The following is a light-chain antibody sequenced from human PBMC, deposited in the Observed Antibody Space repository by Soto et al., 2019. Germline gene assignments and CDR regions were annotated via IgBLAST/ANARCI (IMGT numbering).Light chain of an antibody. Sequence: QTVVTQEPSISVSPGGTVTLTCGLSSGSVSTSYFPSWYQQTPGQAPRTLIYNTNTRSSGVPDRFSGSILGGKAALTITGAQADDESHYFCLLFMSSATWVFGGGTKLT. V-gene: IGLV8-61*01. CDR3: LLFMSSATWV. J-gene: IGLJ3*02. CDR1: SGSVSTSYF. CDR2: NTN.